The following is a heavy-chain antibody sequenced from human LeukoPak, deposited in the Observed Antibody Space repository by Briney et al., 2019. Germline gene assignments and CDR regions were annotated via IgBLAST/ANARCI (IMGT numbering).Heavy chain of an antibody. V-gene: IGHV1-69*04. D-gene: IGHD5-12*01. CDR3: ARELYSGYEYYFDY. Sequence: GASVKVSCKASGGNFSCYAISWVRQAPGQGLEWMGRIIPIFGIANYAQKFQGRVTITADKSTSTAYMELSSLRSEDTAVYYCARELYSGYEYYFDYWGQGTLVTVSS. CDR1: GGNFSCYA. J-gene: IGHJ4*01. CDR2: IIPIFGIA.